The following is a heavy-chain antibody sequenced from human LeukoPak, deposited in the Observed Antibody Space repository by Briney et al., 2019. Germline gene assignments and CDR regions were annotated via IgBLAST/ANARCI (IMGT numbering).Heavy chain of an antibody. Sequence: SETLSLTCTVSGGSISSYYWSWIRQPPGKGLEWIGYIYYSGSTNYNPSLKSRVTISVDTSKNQFSLKLSSVTAADTAMYYCARQGHPSGWSDPWGQGTLVTVSS. CDR1: GGSISSYY. J-gene: IGHJ5*02. V-gene: IGHV4-59*08. CDR2: IYYSGST. D-gene: IGHD3-10*01. CDR3: ARQGHPSGWSDP.